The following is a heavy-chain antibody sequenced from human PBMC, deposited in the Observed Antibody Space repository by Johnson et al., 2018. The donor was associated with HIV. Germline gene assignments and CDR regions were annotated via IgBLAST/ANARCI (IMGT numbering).Heavy chain of an antibody. CDR3: ARHWGNDAFDI. CDR2: IRYDGSNK. CDR1: GFTFSSYG. D-gene: IGHD7-27*01. J-gene: IGHJ3*02. V-gene: IGHV3-33*01. Sequence: VESGGGVVQPGRSLRLSCAASGFTFSSYGMYWVRQAPGKGLEWVAFIRYDGSNKYYADSVKGRFTISRDNAKNSLYLQMNSLRAEDTAVYYCARHWGNDAFDIWGQGTMVTVSS.